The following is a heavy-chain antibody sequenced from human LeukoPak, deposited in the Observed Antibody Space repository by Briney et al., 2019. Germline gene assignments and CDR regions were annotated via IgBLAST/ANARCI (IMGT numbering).Heavy chain of an antibody. CDR3: SKGAPNTPGKY. CDR2: IKQDGSEK. J-gene: IGHJ4*02. D-gene: IGHD3-10*01. CDR1: GFTFSSYW. V-gene: IGHV3-7*03. Sequence: PGGSLRLSCAASGFTFSSYWMGWVRQAPGKGLEWVANIKQDGSEKYYVDSVKGRFTISRDNSKNTVFLQMNSLRPDDTARYYCSKGAPNTPGKYWGQGTLVTVSS.